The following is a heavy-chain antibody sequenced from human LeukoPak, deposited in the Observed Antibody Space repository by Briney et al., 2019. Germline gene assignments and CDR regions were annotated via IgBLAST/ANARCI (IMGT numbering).Heavy chain of an antibody. V-gene: IGHV4-31*03. CDR2: IYYSGSS. CDR3: ARNRDGYNSFDY. D-gene: IGHD5-24*01. CDR1: GGSINNGGYY. J-gene: IGHJ4*02. Sequence: SQTLSLTCTVSGGSINNGGYYWSWIRQHPGKGLEWIGYIYYSGSSYYNPSLRSRVTISVDTSKNHFSLKLSSVTAADTAVYYCARNRDGYNSFDYWGQGTLVSVSS.